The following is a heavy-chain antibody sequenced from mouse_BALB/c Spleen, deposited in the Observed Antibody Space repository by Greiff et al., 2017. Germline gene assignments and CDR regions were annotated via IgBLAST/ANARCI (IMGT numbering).Heavy chain of an antibody. CDR1: GYTFTSYY. Sequence: VKLQESGPELVKPGASVRISCKASGYTFTSYYIHWVKQRPGQGLEWIGWIYPGNVNTKYNEKFKGKATLTADKSSSTAYMQLSSLTSEDSAVYFCARYRYGAMDYWGQGTSVTVSS. J-gene: IGHJ4*01. CDR3: ARYRYGAMDY. V-gene: IGHV1S56*01. D-gene: IGHD2-14*01. CDR2: IYPGNVNT.